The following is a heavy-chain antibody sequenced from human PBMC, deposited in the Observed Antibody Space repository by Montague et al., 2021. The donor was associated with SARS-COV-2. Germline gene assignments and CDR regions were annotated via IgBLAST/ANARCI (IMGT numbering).Heavy chain of an antibody. CDR3: ARGRGLYYESSGGLYYMDV. Sequence: SETLSLTCAASGGSFSGIYWSWVRKSPGKGLEWIGDVNHSESTNYNPSLKGRVTISVDRSKNQFSLRLRSVTAADTAVYYCARGRGLYYESSGGLYYMDVWGEGTTVTVSS. V-gene: IGHV4-34*01. D-gene: IGHD3-22*01. CDR1: GGSFSGIY. CDR2: VNHSEST. J-gene: IGHJ6*03.